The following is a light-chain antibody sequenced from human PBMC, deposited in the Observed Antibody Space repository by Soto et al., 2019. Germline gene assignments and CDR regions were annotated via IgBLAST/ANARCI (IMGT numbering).Light chain of an antibody. CDR2: GAS. CDR1: QSVSNNY. Sequence: EIVLTQSPGTLSLSPGERATLSCRTSQSVSNNYLAWYQQKPGQAPRLLIYGASSRATGIPDRFSGSGSGTDFTLSISIQEPEDFVVYYCQQYSSLWTFGQGTKVEIK. V-gene: IGKV3-20*01. CDR3: QQYSSLWT. J-gene: IGKJ1*01.